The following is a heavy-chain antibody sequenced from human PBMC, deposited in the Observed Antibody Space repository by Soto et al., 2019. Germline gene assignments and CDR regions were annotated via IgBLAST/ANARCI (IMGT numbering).Heavy chain of an antibody. V-gene: IGHV4-30-2*01. J-gene: IGHJ4*02. CDR1: GGSISSGGYS. D-gene: IGHD3-22*01. Sequence: PSETLSLTCAVSGGSISSGGYSWSWIRQPPGKGLEWIGYMYHSGSTYYNPSLKSRVTISIDTSKNQFSLRAEDTAVYYCAKDRVYYDSSGYLDYWGQGTLVTVSS. CDR2: MYHSGST. CDR3: AKDRVYYDSSGYLDY.